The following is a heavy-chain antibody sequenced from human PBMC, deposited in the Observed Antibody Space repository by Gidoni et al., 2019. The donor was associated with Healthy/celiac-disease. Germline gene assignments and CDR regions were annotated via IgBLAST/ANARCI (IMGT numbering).Heavy chain of an antibody. Sequence: QVQLQESGPGLVKPSETLSLTCTVSGGSVSSGSYYWSWIRQPPGKGLEWIGYIYYSGSTNYNPSLKSRVTISVDTSKNQFSLKLSSVTAADTAVYYCARIGSYAREFDYWGQGTLVTVSS. CDR3: ARIGSYAREFDY. J-gene: IGHJ4*02. D-gene: IGHD1-26*01. CDR1: GGSVSSGSYY. V-gene: IGHV4-61*01. CDR2: IYYSGST.